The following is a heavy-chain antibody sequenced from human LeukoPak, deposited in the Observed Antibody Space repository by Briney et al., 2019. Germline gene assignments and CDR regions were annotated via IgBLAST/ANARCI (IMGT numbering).Heavy chain of an antibody. V-gene: IGHV1-69*05. D-gene: IGHD1-26*01. J-gene: IGHJ4*02. CDR3: ARASGSYSADFDY. CDR2: IIPIFGTA. Sequence: SVKVSCNASGGTFSSYAISWVRQAPGQGLEWMGGIIPIFGTATYAQKFQGRVTITTDESTSTAYMELSSLRSEDTAVYYCARASGSYSADFDYWGQGTLVTVSS. CDR1: GGTFSSYA.